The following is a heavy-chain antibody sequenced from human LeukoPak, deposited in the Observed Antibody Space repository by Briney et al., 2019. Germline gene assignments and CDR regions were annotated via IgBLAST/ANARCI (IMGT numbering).Heavy chain of an antibody. J-gene: IGHJ4*02. CDR3: ASSRDTAMVGPLDY. Sequence: GESLKISCKGSGYSFTSYWIGWVRQMPGKGLEWMGIIYPGDSDTRYSPSFQGPVTIYADKSISTAYLQWSSLKASDTAMYYCASSRDTAMVGPLDYWGQGTLVTVSS. CDR1: GYSFTSYW. V-gene: IGHV5-51*01. D-gene: IGHD5-18*01. CDR2: IYPGDSDT.